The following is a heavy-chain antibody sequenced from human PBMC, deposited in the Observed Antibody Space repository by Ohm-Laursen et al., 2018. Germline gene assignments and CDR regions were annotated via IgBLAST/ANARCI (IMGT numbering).Heavy chain of an antibody. CDR1: GYTFTGYY. CDR2: INPNSGGT. Sequence: ASVKVSCKASGYTFTGYYMHWVRQAPGQGLEWMGWINPNSGGTNYAQKFQGRVTMTRDTSISTAYMELSRLRSDDTAVYYCARKYYYDSSGYYYEDYWGQGTLVTVSS. D-gene: IGHD3-22*01. V-gene: IGHV1-2*02. J-gene: IGHJ4*02. CDR3: ARKYYYDSSGYYYEDY.